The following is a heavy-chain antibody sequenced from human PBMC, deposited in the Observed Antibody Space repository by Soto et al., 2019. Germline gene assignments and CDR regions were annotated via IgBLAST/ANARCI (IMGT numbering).Heavy chain of an antibody. Sequence: PSETLSLTCTVSGGSISSYYWSWIRQPPGKGLEWIGYIYYSGSTNYNPSLKSRVTISVDTSKNQFSLKLSSVTAADTAVYYCARVGYSSGWYGVTGGVYDYWGQGTLVTVS. J-gene: IGHJ4*02. V-gene: IGHV4-59*01. CDR2: IYYSGST. CDR3: ARVGYSSGWYGVTGGVYDY. D-gene: IGHD6-19*01. CDR1: GGSISSYY.